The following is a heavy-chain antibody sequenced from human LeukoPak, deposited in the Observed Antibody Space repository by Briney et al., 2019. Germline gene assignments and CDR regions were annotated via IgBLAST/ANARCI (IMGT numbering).Heavy chain of an antibody. J-gene: IGHJ3*01. CDR3: AREMEYYDSSGYYYRLGAFDL. CDR1: GYSISSGYY. V-gene: IGHV4-38-2*02. Sequence: SETLSLTCTVSGYSISSGYYWGWIRQPPGKGLEWIGSIYHSGSTYYNPSLKSRVTISVDTSKNQFSLKLSSVTAADTAVYYCAREMEYYDSSGYYYRLGAFDLWGQGTMVTVSS. D-gene: IGHD3-22*01. CDR2: IYHSGST.